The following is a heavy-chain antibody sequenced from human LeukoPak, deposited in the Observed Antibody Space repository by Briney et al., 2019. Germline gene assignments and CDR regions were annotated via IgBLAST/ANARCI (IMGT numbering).Heavy chain of an antibody. Sequence: PGGSLRLSCAASGFTFCNAWMSWVRQAPGKGLEWVGRIKSKTDGGTTDYAAPVKGRFTVSRDDSKNTLYLQMNSLKTEDTAVYYCTTDKRYFDWLTNHDYWDQGTLVTVSS. CDR3: TTDKRYFDWLTNHDY. CDR2: IKSKTDGGTT. J-gene: IGHJ4*02. V-gene: IGHV3-15*01. D-gene: IGHD3-9*01. CDR1: GFTFCNAW.